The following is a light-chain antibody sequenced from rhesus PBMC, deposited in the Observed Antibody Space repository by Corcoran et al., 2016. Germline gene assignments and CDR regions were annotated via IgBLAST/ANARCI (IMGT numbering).Light chain of an antibody. Sequence: DIQMTQSPSSLSASVGDTVTLTCRASQDICSYLVWYQQKPGKAPKFLIYRASTLQSGVPSRFSGSGSGTDFTLTINTLQTEGFATYYCQQHNSDPLTFGGGAKVELK. CDR3: QQHNSDPLT. J-gene: IGKJ4*01. CDR2: RAS. V-gene: IGKV1-25*01. CDR1: QDICSY.